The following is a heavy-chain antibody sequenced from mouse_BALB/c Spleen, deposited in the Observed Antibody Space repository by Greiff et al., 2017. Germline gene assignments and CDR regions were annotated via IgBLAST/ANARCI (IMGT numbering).Heavy chain of an antibody. Sequence: EVHLVESGGGLVQPGGSRKLSCAASGFTFSSFGMHWVRQAPEKGLEWVAYISSGSSTIYYADTVKGRFTISRDNPKNTLFLQMTSLRSEDTAMYYCALTGTGYAMDYWGQGTSVTVSS. D-gene: IGHD4-1*01. CDR3: ALTGTGYAMDY. J-gene: IGHJ4*01. CDR2: ISSGSSTI. CDR1: GFTFSSFG. V-gene: IGHV5-17*02.